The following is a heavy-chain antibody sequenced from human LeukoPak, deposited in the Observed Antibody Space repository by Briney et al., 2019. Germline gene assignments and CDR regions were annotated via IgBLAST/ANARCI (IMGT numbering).Heavy chain of an antibody. CDR3: AKDLTYTSQGGSDS. D-gene: IGHD3-16*01. Sequence: PGGSLRLSCAASGFTFSSYWMTWVRQAPGKGLEWVANIKQDGSQKFYVDSVKGRFTISRDNAKNSLYLQMNSLRAEDTALYFCAKDLTYTSQGGSDSWGQGTLVIVSS. CDR1: GFTFSSYW. CDR2: IKQDGSQK. J-gene: IGHJ4*02. V-gene: IGHV3-7*01.